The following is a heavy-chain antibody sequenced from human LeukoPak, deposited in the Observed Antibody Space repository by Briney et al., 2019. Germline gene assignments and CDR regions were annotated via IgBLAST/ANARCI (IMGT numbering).Heavy chain of an antibody. J-gene: IGHJ3*02. D-gene: IGHD3-22*01. V-gene: IGHV1-2*02. Sequence: ASVKVSCKASGYTFTGYYMHWVRQAPGQGLEWMGWINPNSGGTNSAQKFQGRVTMTRDTSTSTVYMELSSLRSEDTAVYYCARGRNYYDSSGYYYEGDAFDIWGQGTMVTVSS. CDR1: GYTFTGYY. CDR3: ARGRNYYDSSGYYYEGDAFDI. CDR2: INPNSGGT.